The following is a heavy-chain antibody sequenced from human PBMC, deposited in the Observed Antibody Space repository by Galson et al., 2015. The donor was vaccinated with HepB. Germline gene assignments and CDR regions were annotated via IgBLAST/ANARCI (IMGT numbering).Heavy chain of an antibody. CDR3: ARIYNLDRTTLLGY. CDR1: GYIFTGYY. V-gene: IGHV1-2*02. Sequence: SVKVSCKASGYIFTGYYIHWVRQAPGHGFEWMGWINPNNGGTNYAQKFQGRVTMTRDASFSTAYMELSRLRSDDTAVYYCARIYNLDRTTLLGYWGQGTLVTVSS. J-gene: IGHJ4*02. CDR2: INPNNGGT. D-gene: IGHD1-14*01.